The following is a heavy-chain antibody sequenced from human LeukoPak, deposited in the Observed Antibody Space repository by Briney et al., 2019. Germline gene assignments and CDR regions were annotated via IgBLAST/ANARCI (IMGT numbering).Heavy chain of an antibody. CDR1: GFTVSSNY. J-gene: IGHJ4*02. CDR3: ARGQVFRFSEFDY. D-gene: IGHD3-3*01. V-gene: IGHV3-53*01. Sequence: GGSLRLSCAASGFTVSSNYMSWVRQAPGKGLEWVSVIYSGGSTYYADSVKGRFTISRDNSKNTLYLQMNSLRAEDTAVYYCARGQVFRFSEFDYWGQGTLVTVSS. CDR2: IYSGGST.